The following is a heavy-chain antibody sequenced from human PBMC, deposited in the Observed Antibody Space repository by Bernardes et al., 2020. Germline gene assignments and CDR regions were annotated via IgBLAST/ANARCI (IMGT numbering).Heavy chain of an antibody. J-gene: IGHJ4*01. V-gene: IGHV4-4*07. CDR3: AGGRVGDFWSGFYDF. CDR1: DGSINDYY. CDR2: IFGSGST. Sequence: SETLSLTCSVSDGSINDYYWSWVRQPAGKGLEWIGRIFGSGSTNINFSFRSRVTMSVDTLKKELSLKVDSVTAADTATYYCAGGRVGDFWSGFYDFWGHGVLVTVSS. D-gene: IGHD3-3*01.